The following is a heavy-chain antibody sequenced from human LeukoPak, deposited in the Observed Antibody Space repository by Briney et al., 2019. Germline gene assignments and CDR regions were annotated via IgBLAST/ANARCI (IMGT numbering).Heavy chain of an antibody. CDR1: DGSISSYY. CDR3: ARWGHFETSGYFVVDY. CDR2: IHYSGST. D-gene: IGHD5-12*01. V-gene: IGHV4-59*01. Sequence: SETLSLTCSISDGSISSYYWNWIRQSPGKGLEWIGHIHYSGSTHYNPSLQSRVSISIDTSKSHFSLKLRSVTAVDTAVYYCARWGHFETSGYFVVDYWGQGALVTVPS. J-gene: IGHJ4*02.